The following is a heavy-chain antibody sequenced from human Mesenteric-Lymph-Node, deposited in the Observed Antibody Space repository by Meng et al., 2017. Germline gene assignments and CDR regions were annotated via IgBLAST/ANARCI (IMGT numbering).Heavy chain of an antibody. CDR3: AKESYSGSYSSIDS. V-gene: IGHV3-23*01. Sequence: GESLKISCAASGFTFSSYEMNWVRQTPGKGLEWVSVISGRGDRIFYSDSVKGRFTISRDNSKNTLYLQMNGLTAEDTAVYYCAKESYSGSYSSIDSWGQGTLVTVSS. CDR1: GFTFSSYE. CDR2: ISGRGDRI. D-gene: IGHD1-26*01. J-gene: IGHJ4*02.